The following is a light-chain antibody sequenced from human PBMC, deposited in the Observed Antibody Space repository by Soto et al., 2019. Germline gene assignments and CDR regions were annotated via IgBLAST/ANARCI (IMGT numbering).Light chain of an antibody. V-gene: IGKV1-5*03. CDR2: KAS. CDR3: QQYNGT. J-gene: IGKJ5*01. Sequence: DIQITHSPATLSASVVDRVTITFWASQSISSWLAWYQQKPGKAPKLLIYKASSLESGVPSRFSGSGYGTEFTLTINSLQPDDFATYHCQQYNGTFGQGTRLEIK. CDR1: QSISSW.